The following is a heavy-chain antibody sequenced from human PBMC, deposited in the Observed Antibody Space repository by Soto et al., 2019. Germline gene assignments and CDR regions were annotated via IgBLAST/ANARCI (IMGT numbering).Heavy chain of an antibody. CDR3: TPTPWIQLWLGLYYYYGMDV. V-gene: IGHV3-49*04. J-gene: IGHJ6*02. CDR2: IRSKAYGGTT. Sequence: GGSLRLSCTASGFTFGDYAMSWVRQAPGKGLEWVGFIRSKAYGGTTEYAASVKGRFTISRDDSKSIAYLQMNSLKTEDTAVYYCTPTPWIQLWLGLYYYYGMDVWGQGTTVTVSS. D-gene: IGHD5-18*01. CDR1: GFTFGDYA.